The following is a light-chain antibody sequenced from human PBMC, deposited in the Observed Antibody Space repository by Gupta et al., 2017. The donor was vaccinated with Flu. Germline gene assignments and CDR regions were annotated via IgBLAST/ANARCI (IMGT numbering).Light chain of an antibody. CDR1: RGQGVNP. V-gene: IGLV4-69*01. CDR3: KAWDSDSSV. CDR2: VKSDGSH. J-gene: IGLJ3*02. Sequence: VMITGIRSRGQGVNPIAWHERQQEKGPGYVMKVKSDGSHNKGEGIPGRFSGSSSGADGYFIITSVQAEDEAGYYCKAWDSDSSVFGGGTKLTVL.